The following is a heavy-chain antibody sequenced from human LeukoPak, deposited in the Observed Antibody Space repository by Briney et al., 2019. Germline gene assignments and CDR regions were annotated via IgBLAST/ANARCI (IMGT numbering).Heavy chain of an antibody. CDR1: GFTFSSYA. J-gene: IGHJ4*02. Sequence: PGGSLRLSCAASGFTFSSYAMHWVRQAPGKGLEWVAVISYDGSNKYYADSVKGRFTISRDNSKNTLYLQMNSLRDEDTAVYYCARGVAAAGTTLDYWGQGTLVTVSS. V-gene: IGHV3-30*14. CDR2: ISYDGSNK. CDR3: ARGVAAAGTTLDY. D-gene: IGHD6-13*01.